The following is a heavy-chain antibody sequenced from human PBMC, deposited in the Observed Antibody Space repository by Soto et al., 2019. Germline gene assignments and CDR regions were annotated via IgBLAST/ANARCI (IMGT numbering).Heavy chain of an antibody. J-gene: IGHJ6*02. Sequence: PGGSLRLSCAASGFTFSSYSMNWVRQAPGKGLEWVSYISSSSSTIYYADSVKGRFTISRDNAKNSLYLQMNSLRDEDTAVYYCARVSITMVRGVIITAYYGMDVWGQGTTVTVSS. D-gene: IGHD3-10*01. CDR2: ISSSSSTI. CDR1: GFTFSSYS. V-gene: IGHV3-48*02. CDR3: ARVSITMVRGVIITAYYGMDV.